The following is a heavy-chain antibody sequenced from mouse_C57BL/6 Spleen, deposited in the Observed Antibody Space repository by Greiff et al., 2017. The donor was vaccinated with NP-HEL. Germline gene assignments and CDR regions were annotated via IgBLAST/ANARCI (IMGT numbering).Heavy chain of an antibody. CDR1: GFSLTSYG. D-gene: IGHD2-4*01. CDR3: ARNGRLRTGYYAMDY. V-gene: IGHV2-2*01. CDR2: IWSGGST. Sequence: VQGVESGPGLVQPSQSLSITCTVSGFSLTSYGVHWVRQSPGKGLEWLGVIWSGGSTDYNAAFISRLSISKDNSKSQVFFKMNSLQADDTAIYYCARNGRLRTGYYAMDYWGQGTSVTVSS. J-gene: IGHJ4*01.